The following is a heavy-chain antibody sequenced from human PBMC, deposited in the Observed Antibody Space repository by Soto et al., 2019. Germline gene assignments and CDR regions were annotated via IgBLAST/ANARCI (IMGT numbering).Heavy chain of an antibody. Sequence: ASVKVSCKGSGYTFTTYYIHWLRQAPGQGLEWMVIINPSAGGTTYAQKFQGRITMTRDTSTSTVYMDLSSLRSEDTAVYYCARDGGSTGRPNCFDPWGQGTLVTVSS. CDR1: GYTFTTYY. J-gene: IGHJ5*02. V-gene: IGHV1-46*01. CDR3: ARDGGSTGRPNCFDP. CDR2: INPSAGGT. D-gene: IGHD2-8*02.